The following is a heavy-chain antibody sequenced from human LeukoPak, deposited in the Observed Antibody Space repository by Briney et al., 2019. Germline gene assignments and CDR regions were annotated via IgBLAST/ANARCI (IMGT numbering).Heavy chain of an antibody. CDR2: INGNGAST. V-gene: IGHV3-23*01. CDR1: GFTFDTHA. D-gene: IGHD5-18*01. J-gene: IGHJ4*02. CDR3: AKDQGYSYYYLDY. Sequence: PGGSLRLSCAASGFTFDTHAMSWVRQAPGKGLEWVSGINGNGASTYYSDSVKGRFTISRDNSKNTLYLQMSTLRAEDTAVYYCAKDQGYSYYYLDYWGQGTLVTVS.